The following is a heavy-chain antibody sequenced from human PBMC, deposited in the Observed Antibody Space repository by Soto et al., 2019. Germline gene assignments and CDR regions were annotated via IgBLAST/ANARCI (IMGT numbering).Heavy chain of an antibody. J-gene: IGHJ4*02. Sequence: QVQLVQSGAEVKKPGASVKVSCKASGYTFTSYGISWVRQAPGQGLEWMGWISAYNGNPNNAQKLQGRATITTDTSTSTAYMELRSLRSDDTAVYYCAREDCSSTSCPPSVWGQGTLVTVSS. V-gene: IGHV1-18*01. CDR3: AREDCSSTSCPPSV. D-gene: IGHD2-2*01. CDR2: ISAYNGNP. CDR1: GYTFTSYG.